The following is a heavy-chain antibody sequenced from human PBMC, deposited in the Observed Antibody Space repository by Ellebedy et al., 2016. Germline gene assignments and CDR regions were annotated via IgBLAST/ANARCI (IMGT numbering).Heavy chain of an antibody. CDR1: GFTFRSYG. CDR2: IWADGSNT. V-gene: IGHV3-33*01. Sequence: GESLKISCAASGFTFRSYGMHWVRQAPGKGLEWVAVIWADGSNTYYGDSVKGRFTISRDNSKNTLFLEMSRVRAEDTAVYYCARDQGVALFGVPNPDSWGQGTLVTVSS. D-gene: IGHD3-3*01. J-gene: IGHJ4*02. CDR3: ARDQGVALFGVPNPDS.